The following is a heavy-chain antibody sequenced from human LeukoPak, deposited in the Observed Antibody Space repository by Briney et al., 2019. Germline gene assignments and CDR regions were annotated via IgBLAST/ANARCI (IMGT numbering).Heavy chain of an antibody. Sequence: SETLSLTCSVSGGSISSYYWSWIRQPPGKGLEWIGYMYYSGSANYNPSLKSRVTMSVDTSKNHFSLNLTSVTAADTAVYYCARGGTQLTFPVWGQGTLVTVSS. CDR2: MYYSGSA. J-gene: IGHJ4*02. D-gene: IGHD4/OR15-4a*01. V-gene: IGHV4-59*01. CDR1: GGSISSYY. CDR3: ARGGTQLTFPV.